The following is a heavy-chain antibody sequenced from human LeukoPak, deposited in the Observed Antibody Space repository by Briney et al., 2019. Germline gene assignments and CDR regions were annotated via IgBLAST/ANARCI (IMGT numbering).Heavy chain of an antibody. D-gene: IGHD2-8*02. V-gene: IGHV3-66*01. CDR3: ARDGVLGHAFDI. J-gene: IGHJ3*02. CDR2: IYSGGNT. Sequence: GGSLRLSCAASGFTVSNNYMNWVRQAPGKGLEWVSVIYSGGNTYYADSVKGRFAISRDNSKNTPYLQMNSLRAEDTAVYYCARDGVLGHAFDIWGQGTMATVSS. CDR1: GFTVSNNY.